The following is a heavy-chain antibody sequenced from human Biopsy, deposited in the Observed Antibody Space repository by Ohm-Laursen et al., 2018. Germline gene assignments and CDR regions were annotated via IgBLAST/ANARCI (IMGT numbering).Heavy chain of an antibody. J-gene: IGHJ6*02. CDR3: ARTPILIVSAGLVYRHRRHLQGMDV. D-gene: IGHD6-13*01. CDR2: VDWDDYK. Sequence: TQTLTLTGSFSGFSLSARGMCVSWIRQAPGKALEWLARVDWDDYKDYSASLQTKLSISKDTSNDQVVLTVNNVDPADTATYYCARTPILIVSAGLVYRHRRHLQGMDVWGQGIAATVS. V-gene: IGHV2-70*11. CDR1: GFSLSARGMC.